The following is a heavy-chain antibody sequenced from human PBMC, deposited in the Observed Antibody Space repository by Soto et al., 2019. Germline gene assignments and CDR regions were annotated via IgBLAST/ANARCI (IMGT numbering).Heavy chain of an antibody. V-gene: IGHV1-46*01. CDR2: INPSGGTT. J-gene: IGHJ4*02. CDR3: VRDGATMGSYYLDY. D-gene: IGHD5-12*01. Sequence: QMQLVQSGAEVKKPGASVKVSCKASGYSFTNYYMHWVRQAPGQGLEWMGIINPSGGTTRYARKFQGRITMTSDTSTSTVYMEVSSLSSEDTAVYYCVRDGATMGSYYLDYWGQGTLVTVSS. CDR1: GYSFTNYY.